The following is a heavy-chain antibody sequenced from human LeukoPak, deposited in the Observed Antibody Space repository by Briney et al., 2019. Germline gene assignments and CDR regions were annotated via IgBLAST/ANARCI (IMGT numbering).Heavy chain of an antibody. Sequence: GFSQTLSCPPSGFSFNHYSMNWLRQAPREGREGVASISSRSYTDYADSVRGRFTIARDNAKNSLFLQMNSLRAEDTAEYYCASYGGFTSATLVDLLWGQGTLVTVSS. CDR2: ISSRSYT. CDR1: GFSFNHYS. J-gene: IGHJ4*02. D-gene: IGHD4-23*01. V-gene: IGHV3-69-1*01. CDR3: ASYGGFTSATLVDLL.